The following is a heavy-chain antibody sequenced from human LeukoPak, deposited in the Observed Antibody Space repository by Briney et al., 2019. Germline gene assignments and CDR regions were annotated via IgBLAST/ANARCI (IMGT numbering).Heavy chain of an antibody. CDR3: ARGGARDYDYVWGSLGALIDI. CDR1: GGSISSSNW. CDR2: IYHSGST. D-gene: IGHD3-16*01. J-gene: IGHJ3*02. Sequence: SGTLSLTCAVSGGSISSSNWWSWVRQPPGKGLEWIGEIYHSGSTNYNPSLKSRVTISVDKSKNQFSLKLSSVTAADTAVYYCARGGARDYDYVWGSLGALIDIWGQGTMVTVSS. V-gene: IGHV4-4*02.